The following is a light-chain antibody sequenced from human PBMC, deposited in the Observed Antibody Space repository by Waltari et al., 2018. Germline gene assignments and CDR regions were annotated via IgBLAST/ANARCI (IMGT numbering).Light chain of an antibody. CDR1: QSLVHRDGYTY. J-gene: IGKJ4*01. CDR3: MQATQFPLT. CDR2: KIA. Sequence: DIVMTQIPLSSPVTLGQPASISCRSSQSLVHRDGYTYLSWLQQRPGQPPRLLIYKIANRLSGVPDRFSGSGAATEFTLKISRVETEDVGVYCCMQATQFPLTFGGGTKVEIK. V-gene: IGKV2-24*01.